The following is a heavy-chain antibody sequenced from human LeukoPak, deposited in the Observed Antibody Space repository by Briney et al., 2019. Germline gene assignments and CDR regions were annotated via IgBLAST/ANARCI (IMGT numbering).Heavy chain of an antibody. CDR1: GFTVSSNY. Sequence: HPGGSLRLSCAASGFTVSSNYMSWVRQAPGKGLDWVSVIYSGGTTYYADSVKGRFTISRDNSKNTLYLQMNSLRAEDTAVYYCARGGYYNILTGYRSRSLGFDYWGQGTLVTVSS. CDR3: ARGGYYNILTGYRSRSLGFDY. V-gene: IGHV3-53*05. CDR2: IYSGGTT. J-gene: IGHJ4*02. D-gene: IGHD3-9*01.